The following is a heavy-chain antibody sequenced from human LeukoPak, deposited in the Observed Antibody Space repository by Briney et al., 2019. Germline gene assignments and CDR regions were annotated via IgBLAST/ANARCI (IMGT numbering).Heavy chain of an antibody. Sequence: GASVKVSCKASGYTFTGYYMHWVRQAPGQGLEWMGWINPNSGGTNYAQKFQGRVTMTRDTSISTAYMELSRLRSDDTAVYYCARAETYDSSGPIDYWGQGTLVTVSS. D-gene: IGHD3-22*01. CDR3: ARAETYDSSGPIDY. CDR1: GYTFTGYY. V-gene: IGHV1-2*02. J-gene: IGHJ4*02. CDR2: INPNSGGT.